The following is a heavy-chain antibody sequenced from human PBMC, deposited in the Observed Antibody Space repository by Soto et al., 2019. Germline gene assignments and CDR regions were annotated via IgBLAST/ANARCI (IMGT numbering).Heavy chain of an antibody. D-gene: IGHD1-26*01. CDR3: AKDVTPDSRWDIDY. CDR2: IIGAGAP. J-gene: IGHJ4*02. Sequence: VQLLESGGGLVQPGGSLRLSCAASGFTFSIYAMNWVRQAPGKGLEWVAGIIGAGAPYYADPVKGRFTISRDNSNNILYLQMNNLRDEDTALYFCAKDVTPDSRWDIDYWGQGTLVTVSS. V-gene: IGHV3-23*01. CDR1: GFTFSIYA.